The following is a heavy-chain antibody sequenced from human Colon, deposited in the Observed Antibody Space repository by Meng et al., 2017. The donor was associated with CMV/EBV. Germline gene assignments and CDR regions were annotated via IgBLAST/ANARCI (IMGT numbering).Heavy chain of an antibody. Sequence: GVLKISCAASGFTFSNYAMAWIRQAPGKGLELVSVIYGSGRSVHYADSGRGRFTISRDNSKNTMFLQMNSLRVEDTAVYYCAKDSREYESSFDFWGQGTLVTVSS. CDR2: IYGSGRSV. J-gene: IGHJ4*02. CDR3: AKDSREYESSFDF. CDR1: GFTFSNYA. V-gene: IGHV3-23*03. D-gene: IGHD2/OR15-2a*01.